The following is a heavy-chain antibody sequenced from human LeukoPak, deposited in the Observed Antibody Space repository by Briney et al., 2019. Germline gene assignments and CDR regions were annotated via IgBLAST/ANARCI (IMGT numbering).Heavy chain of an antibody. Sequence: SETLSLTCTVSGGSISGFYWSWIRQPPGKELEWIGYIHYSGSTNYNPSLKSRVIISLDTSKNQFSLRLSSVTAADTAVYYCARHARKRLTSNWDFWGQGTLVTVSS. J-gene: IGHJ4*02. CDR2: IHYSGST. CDR1: GGSISGFY. D-gene: IGHD2-21*02. CDR3: ARHARKRLTSNWDF. V-gene: IGHV4-59*08.